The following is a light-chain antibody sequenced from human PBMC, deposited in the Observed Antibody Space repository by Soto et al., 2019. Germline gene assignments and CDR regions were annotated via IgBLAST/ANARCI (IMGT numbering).Light chain of an antibody. V-gene: IGKV1-9*01. CDR2: AAS. CDR3: QHLNTYPLT. Sequence: DIQLTQSPSFLSASVGDRVTVTCRASQDISTHFGWYQQKPGKAPKLLIYAASTLQSGVPSRFSGSGSGTEFTLTISSLQTEDFATYYCQHLNTYPLTFGGGTNVEIK. CDR1: QDISTH. J-gene: IGKJ4*01.